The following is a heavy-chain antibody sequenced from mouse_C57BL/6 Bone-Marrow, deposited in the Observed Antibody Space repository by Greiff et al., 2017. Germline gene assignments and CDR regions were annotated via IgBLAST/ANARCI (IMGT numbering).Heavy chain of an antibody. D-gene: IGHD1-1*01. CDR3: ARGGLDYGSSSAWFAY. CDR1: GYAFTNYL. V-gene: IGHV1-54*01. J-gene: IGHJ3*01. CDR2: INPGSGGT. Sequence: VMLVESGAELVRPGTSVKVSCKASGYAFTNYLIEWVKQRPGQGLEWIGVINPGSGGTNYNEKFKGKATLTADKSSSTAYMQLSSLTSEDSAVYFCARGGLDYGSSSAWFAYWGQGTLVTVSA.